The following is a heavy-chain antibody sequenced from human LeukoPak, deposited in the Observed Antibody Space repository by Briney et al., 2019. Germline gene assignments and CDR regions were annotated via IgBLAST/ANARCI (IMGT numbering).Heavy chain of an antibody. CDR2: ISGSGGST. V-gene: IGHV3-23*01. D-gene: IGHD3-3*01. CDR1: GFTLSSYA. J-gene: IGHJ4*02. Sequence: GVSLRLSCAASGFTLSSYAMSWVRQAPGKGLEWVSAISGSGGSTYYADSVKGRFTISRDNSKNTLYLQMNSLRAEDTAVYYRAKYYDFWSGYFDYWGQGTLVTVSS. CDR3: AKYYDFWSGYFDY.